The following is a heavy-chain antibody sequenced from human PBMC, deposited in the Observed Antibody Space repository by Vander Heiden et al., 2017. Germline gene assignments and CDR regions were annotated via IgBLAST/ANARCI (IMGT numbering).Heavy chain of an antibody. D-gene: IGHD3-16*02. Sequence: QVQLQESGPGLVKPSQTLSPTRTVSGGSISSGAYYWSWIRQHPGKGLEWIGYIYYSGSTYYNPSLKSRVAISVDTSKNQFSLKVTSVTAADTAVYYCTRDRLGESYYFDYWGQGTLVTVSS. CDR1: GGSISSGAYY. CDR3: TRDRLGESYYFDY. V-gene: IGHV4-31*03. CDR2: IYYSGST. J-gene: IGHJ4*02.